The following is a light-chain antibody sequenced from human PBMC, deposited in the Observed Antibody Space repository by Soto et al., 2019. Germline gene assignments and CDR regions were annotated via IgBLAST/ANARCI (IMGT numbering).Light chain of an antibody. V-gene: IGKV1-33*01. CDR2: DAS. CDR1: QSISSY. Sequence: DSRMGQAPSSRWASVEEKVTITCRASQSISSYLNWYQHKPGQAPSLLIYDASKSHFGVPSRFSGSGSGTDFTFTISSLQPEDNAPYYCPQSENRPYPFGPRTKAAVK. J-gene: IGKJ3*01. CDR3: PQSENRPYP.